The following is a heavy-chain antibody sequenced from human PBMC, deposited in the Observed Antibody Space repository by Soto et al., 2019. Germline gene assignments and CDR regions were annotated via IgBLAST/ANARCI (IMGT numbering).Heavy chain of an antibody. CDR2: IYSGGST. Sequence: GSLRLSCAASGFTVSSNYMSWVRQAPGKGLEWVSVIYSGGSTYYADSVKGRFTISRDNSKNTLYLQMNSLRAEDTAVYYCARARTSSSWDHWGQGTLVTVSS. D-gene: IGHD6-13*01. V-gene: IGHV3-53*01. CDR1: GFTVSSNY. CDR3: ARARTSSSWDH. J-gene: IGHJ4*02.